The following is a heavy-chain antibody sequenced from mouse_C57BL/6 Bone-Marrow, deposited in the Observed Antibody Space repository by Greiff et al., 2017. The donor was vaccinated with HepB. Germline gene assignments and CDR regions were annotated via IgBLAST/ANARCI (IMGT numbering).Heavy chain of an antibody. Sequence: EVMLVESGGGLVKPGGSLKLSCAASGFTFSDYGMHWVRQAPEKGLEWVAYISSGSSTIYYADTVKGRFTISRDNAKNTLFLQMTSLRSEDTAMYYCARGGYGSVYAMDYWGQGTSVTVSS. CDR1: GFTFSDYG. J-gene: IGHJ4*01. CDR2: ISSGSSTI. CDR3: ARGGYGSVYAMDY. V-gene: IGHV5-17*01. D-gene: IGHD1-1*01.